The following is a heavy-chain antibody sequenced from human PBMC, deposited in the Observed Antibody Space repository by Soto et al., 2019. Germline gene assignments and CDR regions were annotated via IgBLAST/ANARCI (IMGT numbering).Heavy chain of an antibody. CDR3: ARDKITGLLDY. J-gene: IGHJ4*02. CDR1: GGSISSYY. V-gene: IGHV4-59*12. D-gene: IGHD2-8*02. Sequence: SETLSLTCTVSGGSISSYYWSWTRQPPGKGLEWIGYIYYSGSTNYNPSLKSRVTISVDTSKNQFSLKLTSVTAADTAVYYCARDKITGLLDYWGQGTLVTVSS. CDR2: IYYSGST.